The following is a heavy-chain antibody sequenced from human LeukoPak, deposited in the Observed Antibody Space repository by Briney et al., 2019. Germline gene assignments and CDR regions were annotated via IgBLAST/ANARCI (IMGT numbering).Heavy chain of an antibody. CDR2: INPNSGGT. J-gene: IGHJ6*03. CDR1: GYTFTGYY. D-gene: IGHD3-10*01. CDR3: ARWRTSSGSYYYYYYMDV. V-gene: IGHV1-2*02. Sequence: ASVKVSCKASGYTFTGYYMHWVRQAPGQGLEWMGWINPNSGGTNYAQKFQGRVTMTRDTSISTAYMELSRLRSDDTAVYYCARWRTSSGSYYYYYYMDVWGKGTTVTISS.